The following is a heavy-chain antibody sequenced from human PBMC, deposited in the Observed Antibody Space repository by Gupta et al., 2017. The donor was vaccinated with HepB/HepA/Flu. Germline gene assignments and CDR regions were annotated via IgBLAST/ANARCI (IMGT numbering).Heavy chain of an antibody. CDR3: ASSGSGSGGVYY. V-gene: IGHV3-48*03. J-gene: IGHJ4*02. D-gene: IGHD2-15*01. CDR2: ISSSGSTI. CDR1: GFTFSSYE. Sequence: EVQLVESGGGLVQPGGSLRLSCAASGFTFSSYEMNWVRQAPGKGPEWVSYISSSGSTIYYADSVKGRFTISRDNAKNSLYLQMNSLRAEDTAVYYCASSGSGSGGVYYWGQGTLVTVSS.